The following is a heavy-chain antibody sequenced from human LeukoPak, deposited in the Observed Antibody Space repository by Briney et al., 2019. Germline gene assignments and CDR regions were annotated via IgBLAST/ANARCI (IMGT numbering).Heavy chain of an antibody. Sequence: GGSLRLSCAASGFTVNSNYMSWVRQAPGKGLEWVSVIYSGGTTYYADSVKGRFTVSRDNSKNTLYLQMNSLRAEVTAVYYCGRDQGNYDLLTGYHYYFDFWGQGTLVTVSS. V-gene: IGHV3-53*01. J-gene: IGHJ4*02. D-gene: IGHD3-9*01. CDR2: IYSGGTT. CDR1: GFTVNSNY. CDR3: GRDQGNYDLLTGYHYYFDF.